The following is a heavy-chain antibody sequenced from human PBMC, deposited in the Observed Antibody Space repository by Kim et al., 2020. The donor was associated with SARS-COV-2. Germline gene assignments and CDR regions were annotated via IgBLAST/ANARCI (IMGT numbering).Heavy chain of an antibody. J-gene: IGHJ6*02. Sequence: GGSLRLSCAASGFTFSSYAMSWVRQAPGKGLEWVSAISGSGGSTYYADSVKGRFTISRDNSKNTLYLQMNSLRAEDTAVYYCANLGIAAAAHTSYYYYGMDVWGQGTTVTVSS. D-gene: IGHD6-13*01. CDR1: GFTFSSYA. CDR2: ISGSGGST. CDR3: ANLGIAAAAHTSYYYYGMDV. V-gene: IGHV3-23*01.